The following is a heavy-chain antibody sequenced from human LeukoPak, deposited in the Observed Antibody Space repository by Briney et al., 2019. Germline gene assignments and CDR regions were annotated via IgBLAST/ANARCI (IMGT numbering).Heavy chain of an antibody. CDR2: ISGSGGST. J-gene: IGHJ4*02. D-gene: IGHD3-22*01. Sequence: GGSLRLSCAASGFTFSSYAMSWVRQAPGKGLEWVSAISGSGGSTYYADSVKGRFTISRDNSKNTLYLQMNSLRAEDTAVYYCTRVDTSYYYDYWGQGTLVTVSS. CDR1: GFTFSSYA. CDR3: TRVDTSYYYDY. V-gene: IGHV3-23*01.